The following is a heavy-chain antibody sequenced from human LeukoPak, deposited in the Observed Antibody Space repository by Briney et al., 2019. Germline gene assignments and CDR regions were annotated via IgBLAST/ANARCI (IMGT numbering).Heavy chain of an antibody. V-gene: IGHV4-4*07. CDR3: ATDGMVRGPDAWFDS. CDR1: GGSISSYY. CDR2: IYTSGST. Sequence: SETLSLICAVSGGSISSYYWSWIRQPAGKGLEWIGRIYTSGSTNYNPSLKSRVTISVDTSKNQFSLKLSSVTAADTAVYYCATDGMVRGPDAWFDSWGQGTLVTVSS. J-gene: IGHJ5*01. D-gene: IGHD3-10*01.